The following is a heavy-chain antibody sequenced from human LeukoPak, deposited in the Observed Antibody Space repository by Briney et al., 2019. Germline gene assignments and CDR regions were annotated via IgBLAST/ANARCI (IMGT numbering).Heavy chain of an antibody. CDR1: RFTFSSYS. D-gene: IGHD4-17*01. CDR3: ARDGYGDYLFDY. CDR2: ISSGGSTI. V-gene: IGHV3-48*02. Sequence: GGSLRLSCAASRFTFSSYSLNWVRQAPGKGLEWASYISSGGSTIYYADSVKGRFTISRDNARNSLYLQMDSLRDEDTAVYYCARDGYGDYLFDYWGQGTLVTVSS. J-gene: IGHJ4*02.